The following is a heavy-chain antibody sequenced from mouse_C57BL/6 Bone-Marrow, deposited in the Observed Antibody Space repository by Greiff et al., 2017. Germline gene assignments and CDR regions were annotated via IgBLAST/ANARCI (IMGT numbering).Heavy chain of an antibody. CDR3: ARDLLWLRYFDV. CDR1: GYTFTDYE. D-gene: IGHD2-2*01. Sequence: QVQLQQSGAELVRPGASVTLSCKASGYTFTDYEMHWVKQTPVHGLEWIGAIDPETGGTAYNQKFKGKAILTADKSSSTAYMELHSLTSEDSAVYFCARDLLWLRYFDVWGTGTTVTVSS. CDR2: IDPETGGT. J-gene: IGHJ1*03. V-gene: IGHV1-15*01.